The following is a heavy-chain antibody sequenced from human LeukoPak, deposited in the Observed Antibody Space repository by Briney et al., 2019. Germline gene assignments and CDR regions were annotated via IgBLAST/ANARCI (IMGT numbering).Heavy chain of an antibody. J-gene: IGHJ4*02. CDR1: GGSISSSSYY. D-gene: IGHD3-22*01. CDR2: IYYSGST. CDR3: ARAGYDSSGYPPLPFDY. Sequence: SETPSLTCTVSGGSISSSSYYWGWIRQPPGKGLEWIGSIYYSGSTYYNPSLKSRVTISVDTSKNQFSLKLSSVTAADTAVYYCARAGYDSSGYPPLPFDYWGQGTLVTVSS. V-gene: IGHV4-39*07.